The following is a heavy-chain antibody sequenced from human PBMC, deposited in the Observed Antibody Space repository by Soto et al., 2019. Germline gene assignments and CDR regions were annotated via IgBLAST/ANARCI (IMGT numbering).Heavy chain of an antibody. J-gene: IGHJ4*02. CDR2: ISGSGGST. CDR3: AKDRTQWELPYYFDY. V-gene: IGHV3-23*01. CDR1: GFTFSSYA. Sequence: EVQLLESGGGLVQPGGSLRLSCAASGFTFSSYAMSWVRQAPGKGLEWVSAISGSGGSTYYADSVKGRFTISRDNSKKTLYLQMNSLRAEDTAVYYCAKDRTQWELPYYFDYCGQGTLVTVSS. D-gene: IGHD1-26*01.